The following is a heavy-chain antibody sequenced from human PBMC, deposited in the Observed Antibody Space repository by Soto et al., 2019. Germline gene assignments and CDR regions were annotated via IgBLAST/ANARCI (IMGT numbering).Heavy chain of an antibody. CDR3: AKDLGLAGRVDY. D-gene: IGHD6-19*01. CDR2: ISGSGGST. CDR1: GFTFSSYA. Sequence: EVQLLESGGGLVHPGGSLRLSCAASGFTFSSYAMSWVRQAPGKGLEWVSAISGSGGSTYYADSVKGRFTISRDNSKNTLYLQMNSLRAEDTAVYYCAKDLGLAGRVDYWGQGTLVTVSS. J-gene: IGHJ4*02. V-gene: IGHV3-23*01.